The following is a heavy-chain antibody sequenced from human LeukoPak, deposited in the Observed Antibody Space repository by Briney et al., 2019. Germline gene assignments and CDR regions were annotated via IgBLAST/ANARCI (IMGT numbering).Heavy chain of an antibody. CDR3: ARELSYSLSRSYYFDY. D-gene: IGHD4-11*01. CDR2: IYYSGST. J-gene: IGHJ4*02. V-gene: IGHV4-30-4*08. Sequence: PSETLSLTCTVSGGSISSGDYYWSWIRQPPGKGLEWIGYIYYSGSTYYNPSLKSRVTISVDTSKNQFSLKLSSVTAADTAVYYCARELSYSLSRSYYFDYWGKGTLVTVSS. CDR1: GGSISSGDYY.